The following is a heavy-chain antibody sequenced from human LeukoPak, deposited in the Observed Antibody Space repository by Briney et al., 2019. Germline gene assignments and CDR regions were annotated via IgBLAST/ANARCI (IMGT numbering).Heavy chain of an antibody. CDR2: IYPADSDT. V-gene: IGHV5-51*01. CDR1: GYIFTTYW. D-gene: IGHD6-19*01. Sequence: GESLKISFKASGYIFTTYWIGWVRQMPGKGLEWMGIIYPADSDTRYSPSFQGQVTISADKSISTAYMQLSSLKASDSSIYFCARHKSGIAVPTSMFDIWCQGTMVTVSS. J-gene: IGHJ3*02. CDR3: ARHKSGIAVPTSMFDI.